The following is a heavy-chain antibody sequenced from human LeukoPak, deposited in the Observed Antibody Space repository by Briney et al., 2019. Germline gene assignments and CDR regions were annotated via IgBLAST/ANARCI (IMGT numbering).Heavy chain of an antibody. CDR3: ARPYSSQAMLPQV. Sequence: GGSLRLSCAASGFTVSSNYMSWVRQAPGKGLEWVSVIYSGGSTYYADSVKGRFTISRDNSKNTLYLQMNSLRAEDTAVYYCARPYSSQAMLPQVWGKGTTVTVSS. V-gene: IGHV3-66*02. CDR1: GFTVSSNY. CDR2: IYSGGST. J-gene: IGHJ6*04. D-gene: IGHD6-19*01.